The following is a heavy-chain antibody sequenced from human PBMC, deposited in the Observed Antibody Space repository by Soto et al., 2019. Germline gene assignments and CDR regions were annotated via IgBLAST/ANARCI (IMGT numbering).Heavy chain of an antibody. CDR1: GGSISSYY. D-gene: IGHD3-10*01. CDR3: ARSLGEHGNGIHYYYMDV. V-gene: IGHV4-59*08. Sequence: KPSETLSLTCTVSGGSISSYYWSWIRQPPGKGLEWIGYIYYSGSTNYNPSLKSRVTISVDTSKNQFSLKLSSVTAADTAVYYCARSLGEHGNGIHYYYMDVWGKGTTVTVSS. CDR2: IYYSGST. J-gene: IGHJ6*03.